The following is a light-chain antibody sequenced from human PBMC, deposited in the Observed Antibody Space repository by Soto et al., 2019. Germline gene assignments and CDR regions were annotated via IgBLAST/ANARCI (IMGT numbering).Light chain of an antibody. CDR3: CSYAGSSTVYV. V-gene: IGLV2-23*01. Sequence: QPVLTQPASVSGSPGQSITISCTGTSSDVGSYNLVSWYQQHPGKAPKLMIFEGSKRPSGVSNRFSGSKSGNTASLTISGLQAEDEADYYCCSYAGSSTVYVFGTGTKVTVL. CDR2: EGS. J-gene: IGLJ1*01. CDR1: SSDVGSYNL.